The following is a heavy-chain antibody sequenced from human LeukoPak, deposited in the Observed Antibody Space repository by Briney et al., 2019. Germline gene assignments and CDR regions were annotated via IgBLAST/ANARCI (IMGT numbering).Heavy chain of an antibody. V-gene: IGHV4-59*08. D-gene: IGHD5-24*01. CDR2: IYYSGST. CDR1: GGSISSYY. CDR3: ARLRPEVATIDY. Sequence: SETLSLTCTVSGGSISSYYWSWIRQPPGKGLEWIGYIYYSGSTNYNPSLKSRVTISVDTSKNQFSLKLSSVTAADTAVYYCARLRPEVATIDYWGQGTLVTVSS. J-gene: IGHJ4*02.